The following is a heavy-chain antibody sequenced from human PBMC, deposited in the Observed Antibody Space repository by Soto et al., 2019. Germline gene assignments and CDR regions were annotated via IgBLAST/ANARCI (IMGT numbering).Heavy chain of an antibody. Sequence: SETLSLTCTVSGGSISSYYWSWIRQPPGKGLEWIGYIYYSGSTNYNPSLKSRVTISVDTSKNQFSLKLSSVTAADTAVYYCARGGYSYGGYFDYWGQGTLVTVSS. CDR3: ARGGYSYGGYFDY. CDR2: IYYSGST. J-gene: IGHJ4*02. V-gene: IGHV4-59*01. CDR1: GGSISSYY. D-gene: IGHD5-18*01.